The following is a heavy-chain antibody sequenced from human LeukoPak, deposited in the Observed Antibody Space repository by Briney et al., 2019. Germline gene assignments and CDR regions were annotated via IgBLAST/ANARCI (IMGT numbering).Heavy chain of an antibody. CDR1: GFTFSSYG. D-gene: IGHD4-11*01. Sequence: GRSLRLSCAVSGFTFSSYGMHWVRQAPGKGLEWVAVIWYDGSNKYYADSVKGRFTISRDSSKNTLDLQTNSLRAEDTAVYYCVRVGYTNYGIDYWGQGTLVTVSS. V-gene: IGHV3-33*01. CDR2: IWYDGSNK. J-gene: IGHJ4*02. CDR3: VRVGYTNYGIDY.